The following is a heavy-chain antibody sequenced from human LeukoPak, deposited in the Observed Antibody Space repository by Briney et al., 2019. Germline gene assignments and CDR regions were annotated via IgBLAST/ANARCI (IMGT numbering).Heavy chain of an antibody. CDR2: IRSNTYGGTI. Sequence: PGGSLRLSCTASGFTFGDYGVIWFRQAPGKGLEWVGFIRSNTYGGTIEYAASVKGRFTISRDDSKSIAYLQMNSLTTEDTAVYYCTRDRISGTPWGQGTLVTVPS. CDR3: TRDRISGTP. D-gene: IGHD1-7*01. V-gene: IGHV3-49*03. J-gene: IGHJ4*02. CDR1: GFTFGDYG.